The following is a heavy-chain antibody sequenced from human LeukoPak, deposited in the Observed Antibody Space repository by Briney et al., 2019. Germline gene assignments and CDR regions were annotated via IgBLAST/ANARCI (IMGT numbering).Heavy chain of an antibody. CDR3: ARRGDSQATIDY. J-gene: IGHJ4*02. Sequence: SETLSLTCAVYGGSFSGYYWSWIRQPPGKGLEWIAEINHSGSTNYNPSLKSRVTISVDTSKNQFSLKLSSVTAADTAVYYCARRGDSQATIDYWGQGTLVTVSS. CDR2: INHSGST. CDR1: GGSFSGYY. V-gene: IGHV4-34*01. D-gene: IGHD3-16*01.